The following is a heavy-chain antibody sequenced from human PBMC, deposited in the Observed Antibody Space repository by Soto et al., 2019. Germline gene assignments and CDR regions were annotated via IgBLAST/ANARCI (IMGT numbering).Heavy chain of an antibody. V-gene: IGHV4-31*03. Sequence: SETLSLTCTVSGGSISDGYYWSWIRQHPGKGLEWIGSISYSGSTSYNPSLKSRLTISVDRSKSQFSLNLSSVTAADTAVYYCAKSYYDILTGLVYYYGMDVWGQGTTVTVSS. CDR3: AKSYYDILTGLVYYYGMDV. CDR2: ISYSGST. CDR1: GGSISDGYY. D-gene: IGHD3-9*01. J-gene: IGHJ6*02.